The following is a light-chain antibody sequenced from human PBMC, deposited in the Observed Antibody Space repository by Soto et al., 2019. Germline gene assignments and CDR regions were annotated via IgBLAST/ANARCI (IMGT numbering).Light chain of an antibody. CDR2: GAS. Sequence: EIVMTQSPATLSVSPGERATLSCKASQSVSRTLAWYQQKPGQAPRLLIYGASTRATGIPARFSGSGSGTDCTLTISSLQSEDFAIYYCQQCYNWPWTCGQGTKVEI. V-gene: IGKV3-15*01. CDR1: QSVSRT. CDR3: QQCYNWPWT. J-gene: IGKJ1*01.